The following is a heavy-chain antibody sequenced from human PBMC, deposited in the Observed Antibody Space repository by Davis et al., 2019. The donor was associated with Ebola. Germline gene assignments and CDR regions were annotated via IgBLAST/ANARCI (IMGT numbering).Heavy chain of an antibody. J-gene: IGHJ4*02. D-gene: IGHD3-10*01. CDR2: IKDDGTET. CDR1: GFTYRNCS. V-gene: IGHV3-7*01. Sequence: GGSLRLSCAASGFTYRNCSMSWLRQAPGKGLEWVATIKDDGTETYYVDSVKGRFCLSRDNARNSLFLQMNSLRVEDTAVYFCARYGRMIDYWGRGTLVTVSA. CDR3: ARYGRMIDY.